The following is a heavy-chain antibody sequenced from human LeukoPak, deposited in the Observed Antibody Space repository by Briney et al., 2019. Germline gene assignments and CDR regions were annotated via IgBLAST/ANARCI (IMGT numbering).Heavy chain of an antibody. J-gene: IGHJ4*02. CDR3: ARGQDFYDISGLDF. Sequence: PGRSLRLSCAASGFTFSSYGMHWVRQAPGKGLEWVAVISYDGSNKYYADSVKGRFTISRDNSKNTLYLQMNSLRAEDTAVYYCARGQDFYDISGLDFWGQGTLVTVSS. V-gene: IGHV3-30*03. CDR2: ISYDGSNK. D-gene: IGHD3-22*01. CDR1: GFTFSSYG.